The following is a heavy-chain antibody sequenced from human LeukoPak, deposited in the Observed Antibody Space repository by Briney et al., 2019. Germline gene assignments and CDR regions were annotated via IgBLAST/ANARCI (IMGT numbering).Heavy chain of an antibody. CDR3: ARDAELRYFDWLFPPRYFDL. J-gene: IGHJ2*01. V-gene: IGHV3-21*01. CDR2: ISSSSSYI. Sequence: GGSLRLSCAASGFTFSSYSMNWVRQAPGKGLEWVSSISSSSSYIYYADSVKGRFTISRDNAKNSPYLQMNSLRAEDTAVYYCARDAELRYFDWLFPPRYFDLWGRGTLVTVSS. CDR1: GFTFSSYS. D-gene: IGHD3-9*01.